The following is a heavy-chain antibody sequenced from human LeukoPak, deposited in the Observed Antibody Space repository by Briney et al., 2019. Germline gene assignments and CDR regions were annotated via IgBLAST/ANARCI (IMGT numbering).Heavy chain of an antibody. V-gene: IGHV1-18*01. CDR2: ISADNGNT. J-gene: IGHJ4*02. D-gene: IGHD1-26*01. CDR1: GYTFTSFG. Sequence: GASVKVSCKASGYTFTSFGIIWVRHAPGQGLEWMGWISADNGNTKYAQKVQGRVTMTTDTSTSTAHMELRSLRSDDTAVYYCARATEWHQFDFWGQGSLVTVSS. CDR3: ARATEWHQFDF.